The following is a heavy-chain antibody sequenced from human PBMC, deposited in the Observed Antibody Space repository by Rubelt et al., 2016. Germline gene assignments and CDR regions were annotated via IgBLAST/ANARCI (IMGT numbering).Heavy chain of an antibody. Sequence: QVQLVQSGAEVKKPGASVKVSCKASGYTFTSYGISWVRQAPGQGLEWMGWISAYNGNTNYAQKIEGRVTMTTDKSPSKAYMELRSLRADDTAVYYCAGDRGGYYFDYWGQGTLVTVSS. CDR1: GYTFTSYG. CDR2: ISAYNGNT. CDR3: AGDRGGYYFDY. J-gene: IGHJ4*02. V-gene: IGHV1-18*01. D-gene: IGHD2-15*01.